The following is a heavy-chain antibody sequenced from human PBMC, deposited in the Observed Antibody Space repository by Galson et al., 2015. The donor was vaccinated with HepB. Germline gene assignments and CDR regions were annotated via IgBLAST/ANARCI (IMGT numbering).Heavy chain of an antibody. CDR1: GSSFTSYW. Sequence: QSGAEVKKPGESLKISCKGSGSSFTSYWIGWVRQMPGKGLEWMGIIYPGDSDTRYSPSFQGQVTISADKSISTAYLQWSSLKASDTAMYYCARHFTGSESGTNFDYWGQGTLVTVSS. J-gene: IGHJ4*02. D-gene: IGHD1-1*01. CDR2: IYPGDSDT. V-gene: IGHV5-51*01. CDR3: ARHFTGSESGTNFDY.